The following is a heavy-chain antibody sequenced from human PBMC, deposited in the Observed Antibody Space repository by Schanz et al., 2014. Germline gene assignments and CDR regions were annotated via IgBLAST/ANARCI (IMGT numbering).Heavy chain of an antibody. J-gene: IGHJ4*02. CDR1: GFSVGNKY. D-gene: IGHD3-10*01. Sequence: EVQLVESGGGLIQPGGSLRLSCAASGFSVGNKYMNWVRQAPGKGLEWVSAISGSGGSTYYADSVKGRFTISRDNAKNTLYLQMNTLRAEDTALYYCVRDELLWFGEVLSLDYWGQGALVTVSS. V-gene: IGHV3-23*04. CDR3: VRDELLWFGEVLSLDY. CDR2: ISGSGGST.